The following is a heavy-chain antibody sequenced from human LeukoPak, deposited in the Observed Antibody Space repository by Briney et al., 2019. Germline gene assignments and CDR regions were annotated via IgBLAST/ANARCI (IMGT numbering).Heavy chain of an antibody. CDR2: ISYDIYSK. CDR1: GFTFTSSS. Sequence: GGSLRLSCAASGFTFTSSSMHWVRQAPGKGLEWVAVISYDIYSKYYADSVRGRFTISRDNSENTLYLQMNSLRGEDTAVYYCARDAWSVRSYFDYWGQRTLVTVSS. J-gene: IGHJ4*02. D-gene: IGHD2-8*01. V-gene: IGHV3-30*04. CDR3: ARDAWSVRSYFDY.